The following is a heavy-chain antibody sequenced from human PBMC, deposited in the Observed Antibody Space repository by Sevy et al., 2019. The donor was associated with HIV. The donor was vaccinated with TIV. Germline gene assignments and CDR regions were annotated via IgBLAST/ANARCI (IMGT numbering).Heavy chain of an antibody. J-gene: IGHJ4*02. CDR1: GFTFSSYW. Sequence: GGSLRLSCAASGFTFSSYWMHWVRQAPGKGLVWVSRINSDGSSTSYADSVKGRFTISRDNAKNTLYLQMNSLRAEDTAVYYWARGTAYGGSGYFGGGGQGTLVTVSS. CDR3: ARGTAYGGSGYFGG. D-gene: IGHD6-13*01. V-gene: IGHV3-74*01. CDR2: INSDGSST.